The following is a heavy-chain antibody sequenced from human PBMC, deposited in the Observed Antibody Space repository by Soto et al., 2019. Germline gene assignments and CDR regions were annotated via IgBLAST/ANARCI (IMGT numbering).Heavy chain of an antibody. CDR2: IYYSGST. Sequence: SETLSLTCTVSGGSISSYYWSWIRQPPGKGLEWIGYIYYSGSTNYNPSLKSRVTISVDTSKNQFSLKLSSVTAADTAVHYCASLSMVRGVLYGMDVWGQGTTVTVSS. CDR1: GGSISSYY. J-gene: IGHJ6*02. D-gene: IGHD3-10*01. CDR3: ASLSMVRGVLYGMDV. V-gene: IGHV4-59*08.